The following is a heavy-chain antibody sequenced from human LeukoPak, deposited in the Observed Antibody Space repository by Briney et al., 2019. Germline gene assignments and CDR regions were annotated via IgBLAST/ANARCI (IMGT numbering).Heavy chain of an antibody. CDR3: ARGSPKSAVRGKIPDY. V-gene: IGHV1-8*01. Sequence: ASVKVSCKASGYTFTSYDINWVRRATGQGLEWMGWMNPNSGNTGYAQKFQDRVTMTTNTSTTTAYMELSSLRSEDTAVYYCARGSPKSAVRGKIPDYWGQGTLVTVSS. D-gene: IGHD4-17*01. CDR1: GYTFTSYD. J-gene: IGHJ4*02. CDR2: MNPNSGNT.